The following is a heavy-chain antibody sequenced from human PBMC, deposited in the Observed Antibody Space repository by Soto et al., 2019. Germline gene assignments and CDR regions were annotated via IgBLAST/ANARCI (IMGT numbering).Heavy chain of an antibody. J-gene: IGHJ4*02. V-gene: IGHV1-46*03. Sequence: QVQLVQPGAEVKKPGASVKFSCKASGYIFTNFYIHWVRQAPGQGLEWIGIINPNGGITNYAQNFQGRVTMTRDTSTSTVYMVLSSLRSEDTAVYYCTRGLASGVYWGQGTLITVSS. CDR3: TRGLASGVY. CDR1: GYIFTNFY. CDR2: INPNGGIT. D-gene: IGHD6-6*01.